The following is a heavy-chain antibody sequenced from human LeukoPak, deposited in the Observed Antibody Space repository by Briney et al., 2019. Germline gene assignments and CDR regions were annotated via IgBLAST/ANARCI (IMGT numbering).Heavy chain of an antibody. CDR1: GGSISSNY. V-gene: IGHV4-59*05. D-gene: IGHD3-10*01. J-gene: IGHJ6*03. Sequence: SETLSLTCNVSGGSISSNYWSWIRQPPGKGLEWIASVHYSGSTYYNPSLKSRLTISVDTSKNQFSLQLSSVTAADTALYFCARQLYVSGSYYAPMDVWGKGTTVTISS. CDR3: ARQLYVSGSYYAPMDV. CDR2: VHYSGST.